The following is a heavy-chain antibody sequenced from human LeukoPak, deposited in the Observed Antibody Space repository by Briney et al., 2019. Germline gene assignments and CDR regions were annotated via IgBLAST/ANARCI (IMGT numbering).Heavy chain of an antibody. V-gene: IGHV3-21*06. CDR2: ISSSSSYI. J-gene: IGHJ4*02. CDR1: GFTFSSYS. D-gene: IGHD3-10*01. Sequence: GGSLRLSCAASGFTFSSYSMNWVRQAPGKGLEWVSCISSSSSYIYYADSVKHRFTISRDNTKNLLYLEMNSLRAGDTAMYFCVRDVGAVRGEVYFDYWGQGTLVTVSS. CDR3: VRDVGAVRGEVYFDY.